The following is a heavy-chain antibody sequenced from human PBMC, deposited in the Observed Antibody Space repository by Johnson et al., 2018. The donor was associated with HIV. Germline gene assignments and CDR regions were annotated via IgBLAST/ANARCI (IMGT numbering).Heavy chain of an antibody. V-gene: IGHV3-11*01. CDR3: ASVRRGALDI. Sequence: QVQLVESGGGLVKPGGSLRLSCAASGFIFSDHYMSWVRQAPGKGLEWVSFISSSGSTIYYSDSVKGRFTISRDNSKNTLYMQMNSQRAEDTAVYYCASVRRGALDIWGQGTMVTVSS. J-gene: IGHJ3*02. CDR2: ISSSGSTI. D-gene: IGHD3-10*02. CDR1: GFIFSDHY.